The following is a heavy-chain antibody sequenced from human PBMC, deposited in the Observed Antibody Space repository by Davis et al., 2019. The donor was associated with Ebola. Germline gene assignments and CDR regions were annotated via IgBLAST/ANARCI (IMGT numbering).Heavy chain of an antibody. CDR1: GFTFSSYG. V-gene: IGHV3-74*01. J-gene: IGHJ6*02. Sequence: HTGRSLRPSCAASGFTFSSYGMHWVRHAPGKGLVWVSRINSDGSSTSYADSVKGRFTISRDNAKNTLYLQMNSLRAEDTAVYYCARGGFLEWLLVYYGMDVWGQGTTVTVSS. D-gene: IGHD3-3*01. CDR3: ARGGFLEWLLVYYGMDV. CDR2: INSDGSST.